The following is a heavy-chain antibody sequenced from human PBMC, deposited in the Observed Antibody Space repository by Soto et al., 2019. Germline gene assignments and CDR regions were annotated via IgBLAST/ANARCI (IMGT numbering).Heavy chain of an antibody. CDR3: VRDLNGSGDY. J-gene: IGHJ4*02. D-gene: IGHD3-10*01. CDR2: IFHSLGA. Sequence: SETLSLTCTVSCGSTTSDYWSWMRQPPGKGLEWRGYIFHSLGAKYNPSLGRRGTISLDTSKNQLSLSLRSVTAADTAIYFCVRDLNGSGDYWGQGTLVTVSS. V-gene: IGHV4-59*01. CDR1: CGSTTSDY.